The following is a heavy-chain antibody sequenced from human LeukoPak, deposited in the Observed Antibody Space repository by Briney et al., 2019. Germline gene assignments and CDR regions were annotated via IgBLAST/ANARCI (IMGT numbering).Heavy chain of an antibody. V-gene: IGHV3-13*01. CDR2: IGTAGDT. D-gene: IGHD3-22*01. CDR3: ARGRYYYDSSGYYYFDY. Sequence: GGSLRLSCAASGFTFSSYDMHWVRQATGKGLEWVSAIGTAGDTYYPGSVKGRFTISRENAKNSLYLQMNSLRAGDTAVYYCARGRYYYDSSGYYYFDYWGQGTLVTVSS. J-gene: IGHJ4*02. CDR1: GFTFSSYD.